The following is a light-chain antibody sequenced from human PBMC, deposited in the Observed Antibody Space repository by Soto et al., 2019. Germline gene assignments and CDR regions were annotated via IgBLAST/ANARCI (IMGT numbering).Light chain of an antibody. J-gene: IGLJ3*02. V-gene: IGLV2-14*03. CDR3: SSFTDTGTVM. Sequence: QSALTQPASVSGSPGQSFTISCTGASSDVGAYHSVSWYQQHPGKAPKLIIFDVSNRPSGVSNRFSGSKSGNTASLTISGLQAEDEAAYYCSSFTDTGTVMFGGGTKVTVL. CDR1: SSDVGAYHS. CDR2: DVS.